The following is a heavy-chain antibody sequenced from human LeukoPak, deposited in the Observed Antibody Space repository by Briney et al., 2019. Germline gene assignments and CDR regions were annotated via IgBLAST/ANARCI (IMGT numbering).Heavy chain of an antibody. D-gene: IGHD3-9*01. J-gene: IGHJ5*02. CDR3: ARDRVLRYFDWLLFSNWFDP. Sequence: ASVKVSCKASGYTFTSYGISWVRQAPGQGLEWMGWISAYNGNTNYAQKLQGRVTMTTDTSTSTAYMELRSLRSDDTAVYYCARDRVLRYFDWLLFSNWFDPWGQGTLVTVSS. V-gene: IGHV1-18*01. CDR1: GYTFTSYG. CDR2: ISAYNGNT.